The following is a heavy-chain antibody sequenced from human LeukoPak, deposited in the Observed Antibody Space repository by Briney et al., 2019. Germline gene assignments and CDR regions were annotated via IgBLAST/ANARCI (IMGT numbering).Heavy chain of an antibody. CDR2: ISGSGGST. J-gene: IGHJ3*02. Sequence: QAGGSLRLSCAASGFTFSSYAMSWVRQAPGKGLEWVSAISGSGGSTYYADSVKGRFTISRDNSKNTLYLQMNSLRAEDTAVYYCAKEALLTYYYDSSGYDDAFDIWGQGTMVTVSS. D-gene: IGHD3-22*01. V-gene: IGHV3-23*01. CDR1: GFTFSSYA. CDR3: AKEALLTYYYDSSGYDDAFDI.